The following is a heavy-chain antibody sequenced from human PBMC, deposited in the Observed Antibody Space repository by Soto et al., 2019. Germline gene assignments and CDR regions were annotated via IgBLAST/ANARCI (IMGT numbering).Heavy chain of an antibody. CDR1: GFTFGDYA. D-gene: IGHD6-19*01. J-gene: IGHJ5*02. Sequence: GGSLRLSCTASGFTFGDYAMSWFRQAPGKGLEWVGFIRSKAYGGTTEYAASVKGRFTISRDDSKSIAYLQMNSLKTEDTAVYYCTRAWSTPPYSSGWYPWFDPWGQGTLVTVSS. CDR2: IRSKAYGGTT. CDR3: TRAWSTPPYSSGWYPWFDP. V-gene: IGHV3-49*03.